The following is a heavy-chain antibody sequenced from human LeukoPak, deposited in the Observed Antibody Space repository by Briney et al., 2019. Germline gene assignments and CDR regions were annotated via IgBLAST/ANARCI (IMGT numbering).Heavy chain of an antibody. V-gene: IGHV3-23*01. D-gene: IGHD5-24*01. CDR2: ISGSGGST. CDR3: AKDSVEMATPRGMDV. CDR1: GFTFSSYA. Sequence: GGSLRLSCAASGFTFSSYAMSWVRQAPGKGLKWVSAISGSGGSTYYADSVKGRFTISRDNSKNTLYLQMNSLRAEDTAVYYCAKDSVEMATPRGMDVWGQGTTVTVSS. J-gene: IGHJ6*02.